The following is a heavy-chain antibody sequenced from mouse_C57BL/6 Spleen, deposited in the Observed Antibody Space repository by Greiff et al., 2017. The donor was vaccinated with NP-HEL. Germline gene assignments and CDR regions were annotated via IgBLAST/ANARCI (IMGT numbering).Heavy chain of an antibody. CDR1: GFTFSDYG. J-gene: IGHJ4*01. Sequence: EVQLQESGGGLVKPGGSLKLSCAASGFTFSDYGMHWVRQAPEKGLEWVAYISSGSSTIYYADTVKGRFTITRDKSKNTLFLQLTSLRSGDTALYYCAKGGYSNCCYAMDYWGQGTSVTVSS. V-gene: IGHV5-17*01. CDR2: ISSGSSTI. D-gene: IGHD2-5*01. CDR3: AKGGYSNCCYAMDY.